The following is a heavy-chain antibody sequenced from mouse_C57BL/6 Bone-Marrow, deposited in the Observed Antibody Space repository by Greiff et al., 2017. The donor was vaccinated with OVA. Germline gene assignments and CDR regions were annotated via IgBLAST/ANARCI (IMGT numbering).Heavy chain of an antibody. J-gene: IGHJ1*03. CDR1: GYTFTSYW. CDR2: IHPNSGST. D-gene: IGHD2-3*01. V-gene: IGHV1-64*01. CDR3: ARGWLLRDWYSDV. Sequence: QVQLQQPGAELVKPGASVKLSCKASGYTFTSYWMHWVKQRPGQGLEWIGMIHPNSGSTNYNEKFKSKATLTVDKSSSTAYMQLSSLTSEDSAVYYCARGWLLRDWYSDVWGTGTTVTVSS.